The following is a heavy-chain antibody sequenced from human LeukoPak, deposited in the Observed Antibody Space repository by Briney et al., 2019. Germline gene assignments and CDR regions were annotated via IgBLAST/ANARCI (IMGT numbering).Heavy chain of an antibody. J-gene: IGHJ3*02. D-gene: IGHD3-3*01. V-gene: IGHV4-39*01. CDR2: IYYSGST. Sequence: PSETLSLTCTVSGGSISSSSYYWGWIRQPPGKGLEWIGSIYYSGSTYYNPSLKSRVTIPVDTSKNQFSLKLSSVTAAETAVYYCARVVYDFWSGSSDALDMWGQGSLVTVSS. CDR3: ARVVYDFWSGSSDALDM. CDR1: GGSISSSSYY.